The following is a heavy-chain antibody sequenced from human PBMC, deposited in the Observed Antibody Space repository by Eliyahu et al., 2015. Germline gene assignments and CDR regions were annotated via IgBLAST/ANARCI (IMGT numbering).Heavy chain of an antibody. CDR2: IWYDGSNK. J-gene: IGHJ4*02. V-gene: IGHV3-33*01. Sequence: QVQLVESGGGVVQPGRSLRLSCAASGFTFXXYGMHWVRQAPGKGLEWVAVIWYDGSNKYYADSVKGRFTISRDNSKNTLYLQMNSLRAEDTAVYYCARSYYYDSSGYHGYFDYWGQGTLVTVSS. CDR1: GFTFXXYG. D-gene: IGHD3-22*01. CDR3: ARSYYYDSSGYHGYFDY.